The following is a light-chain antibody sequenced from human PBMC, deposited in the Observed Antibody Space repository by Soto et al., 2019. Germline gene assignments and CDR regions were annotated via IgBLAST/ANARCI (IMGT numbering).Light chain of an antibody. J-gene: IGKJ2*03. CDR2: GAS. CDR1: QNVARSN. Sequence: EIVLTQSPDTLSLSPGERATLSCRATQNVARSNLAWYQHRPGQAPRLLISGASTRAAHPPDRFSGSGSGAQFTLTVSRLEPEDFAVYYCHQYGSAPPYSFGQGARLEI. CDR3: HQYGSAPPYS. V-gene: IGKV3-20*01.